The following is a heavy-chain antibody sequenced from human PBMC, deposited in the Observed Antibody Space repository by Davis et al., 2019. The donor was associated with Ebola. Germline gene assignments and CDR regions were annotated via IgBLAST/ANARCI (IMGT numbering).Heavy chain of an antibody. J-gene: IGHJ5*02. CDR2: IYTSGTT. D-gene: IGHD3-10*01. CDR1: GGSFSGYY. V-gene: IGHV4-59*10. Sequence: PSETLSLTCAVYGGSFSGYYWSWIRQPAGKGLEWIGHIYTSGTTNYNPSLKSRVTISVDTSKNQFSLKLSSVTAADTAVYYCARVDYYDSNWFDPWGQGTLVTVSS. CDR3: ARVDYYDSNWFDP.